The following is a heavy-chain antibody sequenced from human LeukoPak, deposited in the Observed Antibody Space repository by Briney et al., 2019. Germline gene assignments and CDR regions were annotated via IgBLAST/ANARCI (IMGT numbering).Heavy chain of an antibody. J-gene: IGHJ4*02. Sequence: GGSLRLSCAVSGFTFSSYSMSWVRQAPGKGLEWVSSISSSGTYKYYADSVKGRFTISRDNAKNSLYLLMNSLRAEDTAVYYCAKGKDSVAGATNDYWGQGTLVTVSS. CDR1: GFTFSSYS. V-gene: IGHV3-21*01. CDR3: AKGKDSVAGATNDY. CDR2: ISSSGTYK. D-gene: IGHD6-19*01.